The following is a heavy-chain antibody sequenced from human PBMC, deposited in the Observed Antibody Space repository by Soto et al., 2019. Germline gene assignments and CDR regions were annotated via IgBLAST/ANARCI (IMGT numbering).Heavy chain of an antibody. CDR3: ASSRIAARSNDAFDI. CDR1: GFTFSRYS. CDR2: ISSSSSYI. D-gene: IGHD6-6*01. V-gene: IGHV3-21*01. Sequence: PGGSLRLSCAASGFTFSRYSMNWVRQAPGKGLEWVSSISSSSSYIYYADSVKGRFTISRDNAKNSLYLQMNSLRAEDTAVYYCASSRIAARSNDAFDIWGQGTMVTVSS. J-gene: IGHJ3*02.